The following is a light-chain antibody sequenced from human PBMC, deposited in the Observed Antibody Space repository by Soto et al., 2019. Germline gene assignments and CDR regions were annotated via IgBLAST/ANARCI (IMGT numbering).Light chain of an antibody. CDR3: SSYTSSSTRLV. J-gene: IGLJ1*01. V-gene: IGLV2-14*01. CDR1: SSDVGGYNY. Sequence: QSALTQPASVSGSPGQAINISCNGTSSDVGGYNYVSWDQQHPGKAPKLMIYDVSNRPSGVSNRFSGSKSGNTASLTISGLQAEDEADYSCSSYTSSSTRLVFGTGTKLTVL. CDR2: DVS.